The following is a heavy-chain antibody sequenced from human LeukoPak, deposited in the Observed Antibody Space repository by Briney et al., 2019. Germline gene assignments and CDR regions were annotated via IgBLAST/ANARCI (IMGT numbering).Heavy chain of an antibody. CDR2: ISSSGSTI. V-gene: IGHV3-11*04. J-gene: IGHJ3*02. CDR3: ARDASQDGSGTNSDALDI. CDR1: GFTFSDYY. Sequence: GGSLRLSCAASGFTFSDYYMSWIRQAPGKGLEWVSYISSSGSTIYYADSVKGRFTISRDNAKNSLYLQMNSLRAEDTAVYYCARDASQDGSGTNSDALDIWGQGTMVTVSS. D-gene: IGHD3-10*01.